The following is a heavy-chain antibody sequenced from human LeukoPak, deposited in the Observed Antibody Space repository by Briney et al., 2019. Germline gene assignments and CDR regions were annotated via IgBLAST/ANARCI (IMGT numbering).Heavy chain of an antibody. CDR3: ARAPRWQQVLDY. CDR2: IRYDGSNK. D-gene: IGHD6-13*01. J-gene: IGHJ4*02. Sequence: PGGSLRLSCTASGFTFSSYGMHWVRQAPGKGLEWVAFIRYDGSNKYYADSVKGRFTISRDNSKNTLYLQMNSLRAEDTAVYYCARAPRWQQVLDYWCQGTLVTVSS. V-gene: IGHV3-30*02. CDR1: GFTFSSYG.